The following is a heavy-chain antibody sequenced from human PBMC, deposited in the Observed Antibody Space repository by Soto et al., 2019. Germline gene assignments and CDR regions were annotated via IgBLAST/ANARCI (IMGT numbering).Heavy chain of an antibody. CDR1: GYTLTSYA. J-gene: IGHJ5*02. Sequence: APVELTCKDSGYTLTSYAMYWVRPDPGQRLEWMGWINAGNGNTKYSQKFQGRVTITRDTSASTAYMELSSLRSEDTAVYYCAREAEYCSSTSCYYRNWFDPWGQGTLVT. CDR2: INAGNGNT. CDR3: AREAEYCSSTSCYYRNWFDP. V-gene: IGHV1-3*01. D-gene: IGHD2-2*01.